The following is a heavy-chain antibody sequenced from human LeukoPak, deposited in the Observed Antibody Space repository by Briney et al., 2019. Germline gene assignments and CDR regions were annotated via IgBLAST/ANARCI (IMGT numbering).Heavy chain of an antibody. V-gene: IGHV4-34*01. J-gene: IGHJ4*02. CDR3: ARQETAGRWFVY. CDR2: INHSGST. D-gene: IGHD5-24*01. CDR1: GGSFSGYY. Sequence: PSETLSLTCAVYGGSFSGYYWSWIRQPPGRGLEWIGEINHSGSTIYNPSLKSRVTISLDTSKNQFSLNLTSVTAADTALYFCARQETAGRWFVYWGQGTLVTVSS.